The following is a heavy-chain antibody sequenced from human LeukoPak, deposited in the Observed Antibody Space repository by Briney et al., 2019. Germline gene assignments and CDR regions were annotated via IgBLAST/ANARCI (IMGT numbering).Heavy chain of an antibody. CDR2: INSDGSST. Sequence: PGGSLRLSCAASGFTFSSYWMHWVRQAPGKGLVGVSRINSDGSSTSYADSVKGRFTISRDNAKNTLYLQMNSLRAEDTAVYYCASLGYYDGGYWGQGTLVTVSS. CDR3: ASLGYYDGGY. D-gene: IGHD1-26*01. J-gene: IGHJ4*02. CDR1: GFTFSSYW. V-gene: IGHV3-74*01.